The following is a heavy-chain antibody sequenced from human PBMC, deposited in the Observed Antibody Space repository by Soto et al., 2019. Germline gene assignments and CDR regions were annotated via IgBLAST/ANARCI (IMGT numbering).Heavy chain of an antibody. CDR1: GGTFSSYT. V-gene: IGHV1-69*02. Sequence: SVKVSCKASGGTFSSYTISWVRQAPGQGLEWMGRIIPILGIANYAQKFQGRVTITADKSTSTAYMELSSLRSEDTAVYYCARGYCSGGSCYSAGYWGQGTLVTVS. CDR3: ARGYCSGGSCYSAGY. CDR2: IIPILGIA. D-gene: IGHD2-15*01. J-gene: IGHJ4*02.